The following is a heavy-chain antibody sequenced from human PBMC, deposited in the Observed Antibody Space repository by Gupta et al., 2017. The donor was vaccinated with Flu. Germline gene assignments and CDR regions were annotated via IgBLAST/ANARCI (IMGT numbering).Heavy chain of an antibody. D-gene: IGHD3/OR15-3a*01. CDR1: GFTFSGST. Sequence: EVQLVESGGGLVQPGGSLKLSCAASGFTFSGSTIHWVRRASGKGLEWLSRIRSKANSYATAYAASVKGRFTISRDDSKNTAYLQMDSLQTDDTAVYYCARGMDGGWFDPRGQGTLVTVSS. J-gene: IGHJ5*02. V-gene: IGHV3-73*01. CDR2: IRSKANSYAT. CDR3: ARGMDGGWFDP.